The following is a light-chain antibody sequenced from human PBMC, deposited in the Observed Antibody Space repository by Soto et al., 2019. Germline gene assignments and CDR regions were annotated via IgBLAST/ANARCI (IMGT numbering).Light chain of an antibody. J-gene: IGLJ2*01. V-gene: IGLV3-27*01. CDR1: VLAKKF. CDR2: KDS. Sequence: SYELRQPSSVSVSPGQTATITCSGDVLAKKFARWFQRKPGQAPVMVIYKDSERPSGIPERFSGSTSETTVTLTISGAQVEDEAEYYCYSESDSNLIFGGGTKLTVL. CDR3: YSESDSNLI.